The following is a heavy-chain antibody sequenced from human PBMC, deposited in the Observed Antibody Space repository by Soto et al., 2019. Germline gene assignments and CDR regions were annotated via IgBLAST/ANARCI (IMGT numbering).Heavy chain of an antibody. CDR3: AKDLLQWLVVGHDAFDI. CDR2: ISASGDST. J-gene: IGHJ3*02. D-gene: IGHD6-19*01. Sequence: EVQLLESGGGLVQPGGSLRLSCVASGCTFTTYGMNWVRQAPGKGLEWVSGISASGDSTFNADSVKGRFTISRDNSKNTLYLQMNSLRAEDTAVYYCAKDLLQWLVVGHDAFDIWGQGTMVTVSS. V-gene: IGHV3-23*01. CDR1: GCTFTTYG.